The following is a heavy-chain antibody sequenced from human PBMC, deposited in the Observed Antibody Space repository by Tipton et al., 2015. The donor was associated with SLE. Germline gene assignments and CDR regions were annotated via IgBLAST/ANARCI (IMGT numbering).Heavy chain of an antibody. CDR2: INHSGST. Sequence: TLPLTCAVYGGSFSGYYCSWIRQPPGKGLEWIGEINHSGSTNYNPSLKSRVTISVDTSKNQFSLKLSSVTAADTAVYYCARGGAGYPAAFDPWGRGTLVTVSS. CDR1: GGSFSGYY. CDR3: ARGGAGYPAAFDP. V-gene: IGHV4-34*01. D-gene: IGHD5-12*01. J-gene: IGHJ5*02.